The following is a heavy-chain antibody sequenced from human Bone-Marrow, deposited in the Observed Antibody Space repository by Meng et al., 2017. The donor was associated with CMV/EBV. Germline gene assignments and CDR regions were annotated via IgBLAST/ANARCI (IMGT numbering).Heavy chain of an antibody. J-gene: IGHJ6*01. CDR1: GGSISSYY. V-gene: IGHV4-4*07. Sequence: QVQLQESGPGLVKPSETLSLTCTVSGGSISSYYWSWIRQPAGKGLEGIGRIYTSGSTNYNPSLKSRGTMSVDTSKNTFLLKLDPGPAAAPARSFFAGGGVFGVFSRLFWFWG. D-gene: IGHD3-16*01. CDR2: IYTSGST. CDR3: AGGGVFGVFSRLFWF.